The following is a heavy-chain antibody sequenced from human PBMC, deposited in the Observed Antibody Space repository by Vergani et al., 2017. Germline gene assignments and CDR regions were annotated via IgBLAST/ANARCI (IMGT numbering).Heavy chain of an antibody. D-gene: IGHD3-3*01. Sequence: QVQLVQSGAEVKKPGASVKVSCKASGYTFTGYYMHWVRQAPGQGLEWMGWINPNSGGTNYAQKFQGWVTMTRDTSSSTAYMELSRLRSDDTAVYYCASSTIFGVVMNPQRFDYWGQGTLVTVSS. V-gene: IGHV1-2*04. CDR3: ASSTIFGVVMNPQRFDY. CDR2: INPNSGGT. CDR1: GYTFTGYY. J-gene: IGHJ4*02.